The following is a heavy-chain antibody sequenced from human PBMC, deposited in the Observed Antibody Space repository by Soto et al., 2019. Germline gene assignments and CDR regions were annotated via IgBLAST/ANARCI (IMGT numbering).Heavy chain of an antibody. CDR1: VFTVSSYA. CDR2: ISYDGSSK. V-gene: IGHV3-30-3*01. D-gene: IGHD3-3*01. CDR3: ARDLGGSYYDFWSGYPAPGYYYYGMDV. J-gene: IGHJ6*02. Sequence: PGGALRVSCAASVFTVSSYAMHWVRQAPGKGLEWVAVISYDGSSKYYADSVKGRFTISRDNSKNTLYLQMNSLRAEDTAVYYCARDLGGSYYDFWSGYPAPGYYYYGMDVWGQGTTVTVSS.